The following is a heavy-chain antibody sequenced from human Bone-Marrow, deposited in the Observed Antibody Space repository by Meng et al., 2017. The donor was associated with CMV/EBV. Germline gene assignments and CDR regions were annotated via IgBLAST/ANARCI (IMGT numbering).Heavy chain of an antibody. CDR3: ATATEIDY. CDR1: GFTFSNAW. CDR2: IKSKTDGGTT. V-gene: IGHV3-15*01. Sequence: GESLKISCAASGFTFSNAWMSWVRQAPGKGLEWVGRIKSKTDGGTTDYAAPVKGRFTISRDDSKNTLYLQMNSLKTEDTAVYYCATATEIDYWGQGILVTVSS. J-gene: IGHJ4*02.